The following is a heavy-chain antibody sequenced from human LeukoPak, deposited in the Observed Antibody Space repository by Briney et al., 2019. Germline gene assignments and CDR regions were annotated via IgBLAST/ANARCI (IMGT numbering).Heavy chain of an antibody. D-gene: IGHD2-8*01. CDR2: ISSSGSTT. CDR3: AKTRKWIGY. V-gene: IGHV3-11*01. Sequence: GGSPRLSCAASGFTFSDYYMGWIRQAPWKGLEWVSYISSSGSTTYYADSVKGRFTISRDNAKNSLYLQLSSLKADDTAVYYCAKTRKWIGYWGQGTLVTVSS. CDR1: GFTFSDYY. J-gene: IGHJ4*02.